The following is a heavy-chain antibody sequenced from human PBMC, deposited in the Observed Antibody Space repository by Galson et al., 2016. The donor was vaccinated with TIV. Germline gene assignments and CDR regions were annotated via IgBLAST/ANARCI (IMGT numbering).Heavy chain of an antibody. CDR3: ARGRGPGYCDSTSCYGYYGMDV. CDR1: GYTFTHYY. V-gene: IGHV1-2*06. CDR2: INPNSGGT. Sequence: VKVSCKASGYTFTHYYLHWVRQAPGQGLEWVGRINPNSGGTDYAPKFQGRVTMTRETSISTAYLELSSLTSDDTAFYYCARGRGPGYCDSTSCYGYYGMDVWGQGTTVTVSS. D-gene: IGHD2-2*03. J-gene: IGHJ6*02.